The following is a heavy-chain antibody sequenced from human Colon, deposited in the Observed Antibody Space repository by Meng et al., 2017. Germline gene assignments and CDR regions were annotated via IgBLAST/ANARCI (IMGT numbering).Heavy chain of an antibody. Sequence: EVQLLESVGTLVKPGGSLRLSCVASGFTFDTYTMNWVRQAPGKGLEWVSSISALSRYIDYADSVKGRITISRDNARNSVFLQMDNVKAEDTAVYFCARFCSSTTCPEPYYFDFWGQGTLVTVSS. CDR3: ARFCSSTTCPEPYYFDF. V-gene: IGHV3-21*01. CDR2: ISALSRYI. J-gene: IGHJ4*02. CDR1: GFTFDTYT. D-gene: IGHD2-2*01.